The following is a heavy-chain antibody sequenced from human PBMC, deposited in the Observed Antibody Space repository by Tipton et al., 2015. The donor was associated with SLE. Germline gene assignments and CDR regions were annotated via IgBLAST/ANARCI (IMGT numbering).Heavy chain of an antibody. CDR2: IYHSGST. CDR1: DGSISGNF. Sequence: TLSLTCTVSDGSISGNFWSWIRQPPGKGLEWIGSIYHSGSTYYNPSLKSRVTISVDTSKNQFSLKLSSVTAADTAVYYCAREERIAAAGRLYYYYAMDVWGQVTTVTVSS. V-gene: IGHV4-38-2*02. J-gene: IGHJ6*02. CDR3: AREERIAAAGRLYYYYAMDV. D-gene: IGHD6-13*01.